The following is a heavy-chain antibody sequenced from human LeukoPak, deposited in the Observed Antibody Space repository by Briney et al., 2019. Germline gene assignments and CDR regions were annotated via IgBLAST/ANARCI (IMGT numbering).Heavy chain of an antibody. J-gene: IGHJ5*02. CDR3: AREGRRGRRYHDILTGPDWFDP. CDR1: GYSISSGFY. Sequence: SETLSLTCSVSGYSISSGFYWCWLRQPPGKGLEWIGISCYSGRTYYTASLKGRVTISVDTSKNQLSLKLRCVSAADTAVYYCAREGRRGRRYHDILTGPDWFDPWGQGTLVTVSS. V-gene: IGHV4-38-2*02. CDR2: SCYSGRT. D-gene: IGHD3-9*01.